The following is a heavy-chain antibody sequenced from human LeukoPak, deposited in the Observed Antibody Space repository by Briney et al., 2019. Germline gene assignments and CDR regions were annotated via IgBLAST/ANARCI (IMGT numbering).Heavy chain of an antibody. Sequence: SETLSLTCTVSGGSISSGGYYWSWIRQHPGKGLEWIGYIYYSGSTSYNPSLKSRVTISVDMSKNQLSLKLSSVTAADTAVYYCARGFYGSGSQFDYWGQGTLVTVSS. V-gene: IGHV4-31*03. CDR3: ARGFYGSGSQFDY. J-gene: IGHJ4*02. CDR1: GGSISSGGYY. CDR2: IYYSGST. D-gene: IGHD3-10*01.